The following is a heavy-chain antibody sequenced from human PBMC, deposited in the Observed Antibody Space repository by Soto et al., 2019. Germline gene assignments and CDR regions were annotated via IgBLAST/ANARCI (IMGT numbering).Heavy chain of an antibody. CDR2: IIPILGTA. J-gene: IGHJ4*02. CDR3: ARGMYSGSSVDY. D-gene: IGHD1-26*01. CDR1: GGTFSSYA. V-gene: IGHV1-69*01. Sequence: VKVSCKASGGTFSSYAISWVRQAPGQGLEWMGGIIPILGTANYAQKFQGRVTITADESTSTAYMELSSLRSEDTAVYYCARGMYSGSSVDYWGQGTLVTVSS.